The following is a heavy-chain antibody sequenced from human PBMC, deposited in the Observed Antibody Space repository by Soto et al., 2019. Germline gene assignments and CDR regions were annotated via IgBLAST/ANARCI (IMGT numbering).Heavy chain of an antibody. CDR2: TNPKSGAT. CDR3: AKASDDYTMDV. V-gene: IGHV1-2*02. Sequence: QAQWVQSGAEVKKSGASVKVSCKASGYTFTDYFVHWVRQAPRHGPEWMGWTNPKSGATKYAPRFQGRVTMTRDTSISTAYLEVSGLKFDDMAVYYCAKASDDYTMDVWGQGTPVTVSS. D-gene: IGHD2-21*02. J-gene: IGHJ6*02. CDR1: GYTFTDYF.